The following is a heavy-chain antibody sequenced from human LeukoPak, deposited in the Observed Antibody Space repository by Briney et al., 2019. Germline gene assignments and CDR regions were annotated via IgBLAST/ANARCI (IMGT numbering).Heavy chain of an antibody. Sequence: SETLSLTCTVSGGSISRSSYYWGWIRQPPGKGLEWIGYIFYSGSTYYNPSLKSRVTISVDTSKNQFSLKLSSVTAADTAVYFCARGRDEYKVGNWGQGTLVTVSS. V-gene: IGHV4-61*05. J-gene: IGHJ4*02. D-gene: IGHD5-24*01. CDR3: ARGRDEYKVGN. CDR1: GGSISRSSYY. CDR2: IFYSGST.